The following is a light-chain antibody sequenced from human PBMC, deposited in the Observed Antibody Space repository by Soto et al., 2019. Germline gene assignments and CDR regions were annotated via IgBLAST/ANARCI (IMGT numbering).Light chain of an antibody. Sequence: QSVLTQPASVSGSPGQSITISCTGTSSDVGSYNLVSWYQQHPGKAPKLMIYEVSKRPSVVSNRFSGSKSGNTASLTISGLQAEDEADYYCCSYAGSSTFDVVFGGGTKVTVL. CDR3: CSYAGSSTFDVV. V-gene: IGLV2-23*02. CDR2: EVS. J-gene: IGLJ2*01. CDR1: SSDVGSYNL.